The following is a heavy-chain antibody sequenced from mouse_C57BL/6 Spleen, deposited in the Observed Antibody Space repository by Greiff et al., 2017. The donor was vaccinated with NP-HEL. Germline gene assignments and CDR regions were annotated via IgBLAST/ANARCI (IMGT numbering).Heavy chain of an antibody. V-gene: IGHV1-19*01. J-gene: IGHJ1*03. D-gene: IGHD2-5*01. CDR2: INPYNGGT. CDR1: GYTFTDYY. Sequence: VQLQQSGPVLVKPGASVKMSCKASGYTFTDYYMNWVKQSHGKSLEWIGVINPYNGGTSYNQKFKGKATLTVDKSSSTAYMELNSLTSEDSAVYYCARLWDHSNYGYFDVWGTGTTVTVSS. CDR3: ARLWDHSNYGYFDV.